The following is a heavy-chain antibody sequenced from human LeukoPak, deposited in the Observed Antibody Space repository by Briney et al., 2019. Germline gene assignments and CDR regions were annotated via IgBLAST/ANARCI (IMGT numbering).Heavy chain of an antibody. CDR2: ISVSGDST. Sequence: SGGSLRLFCAASGFTFSSYAMSWVRQAPGNGLEWVSAISVSGDSTYYPDSVKGRFTISRDNSKNTLYLQVNSLRAEDTAVYYCAKDLSYYGSGSYYKPSFDYWGQGTLITVAS. V-gene: IGHV3-23*01. D-gene: IGHD3-10*01. CDR3: AKDLSYYGSGSYYKPSFDY. J-gene: IGHJ4*02. CDR1: GFTFSSYA.